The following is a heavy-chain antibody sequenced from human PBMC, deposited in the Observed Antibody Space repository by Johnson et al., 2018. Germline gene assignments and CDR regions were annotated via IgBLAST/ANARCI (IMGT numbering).Heavy chain of an antibody. Sequence: QVQLVESGPGLVKPSDTLSLTCTVSGGSIRSTTHYWGWIRQAPGQGPEWVGSIYFVGGTYYNPSLNSRASISIDSSHNQFSLILNSVTAAATAVYSCARADLLTSCVFDMWGQGTIVTVSS. V-gene: IGHV4-39*07. CDR2: IYFVGGT. CDR3: ARADLLTSCVFDM. J-gene: IGHJ3*02. CDR1: GGSIRSTTHY. D-gene: IGHD3-9*01.